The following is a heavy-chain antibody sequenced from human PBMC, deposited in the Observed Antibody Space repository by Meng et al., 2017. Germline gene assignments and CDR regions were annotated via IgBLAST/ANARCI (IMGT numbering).Heavy chain of an antibody. D-gene: IGHD5-12*01. CDR3: AHSVATTEAFDI. Sequence: SGPTLVKPTQTLTLTCTFAGFSLSTSGVGVGWIRQPPGKALEWLDLIYWIDGKRYSPSLKSRLTITKDTSKNQVVLTMTNMDPVDTATYYGAHSVATTEAFDIWGQGTMVTVSS. J-gene: IGHJ3*02. CDR1: GFSLSTSGVG. V-gene: IGHV2-5*01. CDR2: IYWIDGK.